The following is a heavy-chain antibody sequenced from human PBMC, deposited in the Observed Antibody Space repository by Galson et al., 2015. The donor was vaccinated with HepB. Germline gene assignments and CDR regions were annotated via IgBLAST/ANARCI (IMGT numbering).Heavy chain of an antibody. CDR2: ISFDGTNT. Sequence: SLRLSCAASGFTFRNYGMHWVRQAPGKGLEWVAVISFDGTNTYCADSVQGRFTISRDNSENTVFLQMNSLSIDDTAVYYCARGGSGFWSGYRGPYYFDYWGQGTLVTVPS. CDR3: ARGGSGFWSGYRGPYYFDY. D-gene: IGHD3-3*01. J-gene: IGHJ4*02. V-gene: IGHV3-30*03. CDR1: GFTFRNYG.